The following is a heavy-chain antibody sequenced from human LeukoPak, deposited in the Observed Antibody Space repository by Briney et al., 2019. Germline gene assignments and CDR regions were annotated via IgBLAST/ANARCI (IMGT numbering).Heavy chain of an antibody. V-gene: IGHV4-39*01. CDR2: IYYSGST. D-gene: IGHD2-21*02. CDR1: GGSISSSSYY. CDR3: VRGSRVYCGGDCYYY. J-gene: IGHJ4*02. Sequence: SETLSLTCTVFGGSISSSSYYWGWIRQPPGKGLEWIGSIYYSGSTYYNPSLKSRVTISVDTPKNQLSLKLSSVTAADTGVYYCVRGSRVYCGGDCYYYWGQGTLVTVSS.